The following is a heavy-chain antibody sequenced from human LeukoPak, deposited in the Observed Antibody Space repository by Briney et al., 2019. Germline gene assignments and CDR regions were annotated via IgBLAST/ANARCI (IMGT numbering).Heavy chain of an antibody. CDR1: SGSISSYY. CDR3: ARSADRVVRGAPPYYYYYMDV. CDR2: IYYSGST. Sequence: SETLSLTCTVSSGSISSYYWSWIRQPPGKGLEWIGYIYYSGSTNYNPSLKSRVTISVDTSKNQFSLKLSSVTAADTAVYYCARSADRVVRGAPPYYYYYMDVWGKGTTVTVSS. J-gene: IGHJ6*03. D-gene: IGHD3-10*01. V-gene: IGHV4-59*08.